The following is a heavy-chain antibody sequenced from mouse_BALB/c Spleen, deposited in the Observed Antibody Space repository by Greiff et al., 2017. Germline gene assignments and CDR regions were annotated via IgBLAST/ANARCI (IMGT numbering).Heavy chain of an antibody. V-gene: IGHV1-26*01. J-gene: IGHJ2*01. CDR3: ARDYGYDGAYYFDY. CDR2: VNPNNGGT. CDR1: GYTFTDYY. D-gene: IGHD2-2*01. Sequence: EVQLQQSGPELVKPGASVKISCKASGYTFTDYYMNWVKQSHGKSLEWIGLVNPNNGGTSYNQKFKGKATLTVDKSSSTAYMELRSLTSEDSAVYYCARDYGYDGAYYFDYWGQGTTLTVSS.